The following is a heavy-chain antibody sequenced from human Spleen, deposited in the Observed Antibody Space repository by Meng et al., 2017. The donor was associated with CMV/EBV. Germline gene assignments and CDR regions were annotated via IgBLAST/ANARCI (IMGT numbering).Heavy chain of an antibody. D-gene: IGHD3-22*01. CDR2: INQSGST. J-gene: IGHJ3*02. CDR1: GGSFSGYY. V-gene: IGHV4-34*01. Sequence: GSLRLSCAVYGGSFSGYYWSWIRQPPGKGLEWIGEINQSGSTNCNPTLKSRVTISVDTSKNHFSLNLTSVTAADTAVYYCARKDDYDISGHAFDIWGQGTMVTVSS. CDR3: ARKDDYDISGHAFDI.